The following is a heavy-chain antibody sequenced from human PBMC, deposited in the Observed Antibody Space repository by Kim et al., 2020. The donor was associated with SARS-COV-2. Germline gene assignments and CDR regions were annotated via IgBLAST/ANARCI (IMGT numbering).Heavy chain of an antibody. CDR3: AKDGSDYDILTEHWYFDL. V-gene: IGHV3-23*01. D-gene: IGHD3-9*01. J-gene: IGHJ2*01. CDR2: ISGSGGST. CDR1: GFTFRSCA. Sequence: GGSLRLSCAASGFTFRSCAMSWVRQAPGKGLEWVSGISGSGGSTYYADSVKGRFTISRDNSKNTLFLQVNSLRAEDTAVYYCAKDGSDYDILTEHWYFDLWGRGTLVTVSS.